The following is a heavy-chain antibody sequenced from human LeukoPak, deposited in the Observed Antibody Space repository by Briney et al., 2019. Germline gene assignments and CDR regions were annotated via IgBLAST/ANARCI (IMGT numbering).Heavy chain of an antibody. CDR2: ISGSGGST. CDR3: AKDWAGGSPPYYFDS. J-gene: IGHJ4*02. CDR1: GFTFSSYA. V-gene: IGHV3-23*01. Sequence: GGSLRLSCAASGFTFSSYAMSWVRQAPGKGLEWVSAISGSGGSTYYADSVKGRFTISRDNSKNTLFLQMNSLRAEDTAVYYCAKDWAGGSPPYYFDSWGQGTLVTVSS. D-gene: IGHD1-26*01.